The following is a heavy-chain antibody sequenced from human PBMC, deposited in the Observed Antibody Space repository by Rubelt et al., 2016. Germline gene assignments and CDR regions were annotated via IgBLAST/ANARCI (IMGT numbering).Heavy chain of an antibody. CDR1: GGTFRSYA. Sequence: QVQLVQSGAEVKKPGSSVKVSCKASGGTFRSYAISWVRQAPGQGLEWMGGIIPIFGTATYAQKFQGRVTIIADESTSTSHRGVSSLRSEDTAVYYCARRQQLGPLDYWGQGTLVTVSS. CDR3: ARRQQLGPLDY. J-gene: IGHJ4*02. V-gene: IGHV1-69*01. D-gene: IGHD6-13*01. CDR2: IIPIFGTA.